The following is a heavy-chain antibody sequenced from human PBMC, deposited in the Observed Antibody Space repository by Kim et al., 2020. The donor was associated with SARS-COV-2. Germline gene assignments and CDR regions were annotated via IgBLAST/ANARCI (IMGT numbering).Heavy chain of an antibody. CDR2: ISSSGSTI. CDR3: ARSGSYSAFDI. D-gene: IGHD1-26*01. Sequence: GGSLRLSCAASGFTFSSYEMNWVRQAPGKGLEWVSYISSSGSTIYYADSVKGRFTISRDNAKNSLYLQMNSLRAEDTAVYYCARSGSYSAFDIWGQGTMVTVSS. J-gene: IGHJ3*02. V-gene: IGHV3-48*03. CDR1: GFTFSSYE.